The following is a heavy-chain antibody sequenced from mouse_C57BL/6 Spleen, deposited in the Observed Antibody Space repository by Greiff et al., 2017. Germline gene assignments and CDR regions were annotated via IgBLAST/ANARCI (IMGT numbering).Heavy chain of an antibody. J-gene: IGHJ1*03. CDR1: GYTFTDYE. CDR2: IDPETGGT. CDR3: TPYYYGSSYGYFDV. V-gene: IGHV1-15*01. D-gene: IGHD1-1*01. Sequence: QVQLKESGAELVRPGASVTLSCKASGYTFTDYEMHWVKQTPVHGLEWIGAIDPETGGTAYNQKFKGKAILTADKSSSTAYMELRSLTSEDSAVYYCTPYYYGSSYGYFDVWGTGTTVTVSS.